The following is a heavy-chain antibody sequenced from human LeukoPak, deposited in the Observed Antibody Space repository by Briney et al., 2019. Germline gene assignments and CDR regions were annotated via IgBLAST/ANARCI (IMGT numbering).Heavy chain of an antibody. CDR1: GGTFISYA. J-gene: IGHJ5*02. CDR3: ARGIAARGYGVYNWFDP. Sequence: SVKVSCKASGGTFISYAISWVRQAPGQGLEWMGGIIPIFGTANYAQKFQGRVTITADESTSTAYMELSSLRSEDTAVYYCARGIAARGYGVYNWFDPWGQGTLVTVSS. V-gene: IGHV1-69*13. CDR2: IIPIFGTA. D-gene: IGHD6-6*01.